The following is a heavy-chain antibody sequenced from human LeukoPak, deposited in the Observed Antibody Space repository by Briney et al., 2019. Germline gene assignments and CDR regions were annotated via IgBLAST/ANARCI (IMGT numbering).Heavy chain of an antibody. CDR1: GFIFNNYW. D-gene: IGHD1-26*01. J-gene: IGHJ3*02. CDR2: LKQDGSEK. Sequence: GGPLRLSCAASGFIFNNYWMSWVRHGPGKGLEWVAYLKQDGSEKYYVDSVKGRFTIYRDNAKNSLYLQMDSLRAEDTAVYYCARVAGIYGNAFDIWGQGTMVTVSS. V-gene: IGHV3-7*01. CDR3: ARVAGIYGNAFDI.